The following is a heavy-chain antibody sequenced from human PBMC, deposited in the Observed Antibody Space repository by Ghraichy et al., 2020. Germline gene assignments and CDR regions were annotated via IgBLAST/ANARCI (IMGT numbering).Heavy chain of an antibody. CDR3: ARGTAILLYYGMDV. J-gene: IGHJ6*02. CDR2: ISSSGSTI. V-gene: IGHV3-11*01. Sequence: GALRLSCAASGFTFSDYYMSWIRQAPGKGLEWVSYISSSGSTIYYADSVKGRFTISRDNAKNSLYPQMNSLIAEDTAVYYCARGTAILLYYGMDVWGQGTTVTVSS. D-gene: IGHD2-21*02. CDR1: GFTFSDYY.